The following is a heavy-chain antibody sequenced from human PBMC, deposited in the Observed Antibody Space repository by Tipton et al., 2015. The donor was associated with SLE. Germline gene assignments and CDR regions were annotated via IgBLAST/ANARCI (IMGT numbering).Heavy chain of an antibody. Sequence: TLSLTCTVSGYSISSGYYWGWIRQPPGKGLEWIGEINHSGSTYYNPSLKSRVTISVDTSKNQFSLKLSSVTAADTAVYYCAREADYGDPEYWGQGTLVTVSS. J-gene: IGHJ4*02. D-gene: IGHD4-17*01. CDR2: INHSGST. V-gene: IGHV4-38-2*02. CDR3: AREADYGDPEY. CDR1: GYSISSGYY.